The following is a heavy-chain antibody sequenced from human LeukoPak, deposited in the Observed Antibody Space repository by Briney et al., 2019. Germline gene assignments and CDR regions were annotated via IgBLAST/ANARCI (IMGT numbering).Heavy chain of an antibody. J-gene: IGHJ5*02. V-gene: IGHV1-46*01. CDR2: INPSGASA. Sequence: AASVKVSCKASGYTFTSYYMHWVRQAPGQGLEWMGIINPSGASAMYAQKFQGRVTMTRDMSTATVYLDLSSLRFDDTAVYYCARGHGSGSTNWFDPWGQGTLVTVSS. CDR3: ARGHGSGSTNWFDP. D-gene: IGHD3-10*01. CDR1: GYTFTSYY.